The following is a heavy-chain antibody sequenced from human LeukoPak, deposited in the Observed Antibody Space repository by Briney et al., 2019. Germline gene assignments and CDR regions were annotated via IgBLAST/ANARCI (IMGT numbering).Heavy chain of an antibody. CDR3: ARVVVAGPRAFDY. CDR2: MNPNRGNT. D-gene: IGHD6-19*01. CDR1: GYTFTSYD. Sequence: ASVKVSCKASGYTFTSYDINWVRQATGPGLEWMGWMNPNRGNTGYAQKFQGRVTMTRNTSISTAYTELSSLGSEDTAVYYCARVVVAGPRAFDYWGQGTLVTVSS. V-gene: IGHV1-8*01. J-gene: IGHJ4*02.